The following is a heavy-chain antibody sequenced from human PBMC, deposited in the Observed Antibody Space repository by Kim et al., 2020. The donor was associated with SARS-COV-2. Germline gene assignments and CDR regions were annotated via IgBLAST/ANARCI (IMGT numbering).Heavy chain of an antibody. CDR2: TYYRSKWYN. V-gene: IGHV6-1*01. J-gene: IGHJ6*02. CDR1: GDSVSKNSAA. Sequence: SQTLSLTCAISGDSVSKNSAAWNWIRQSPSRGLEWLGRTYYRSKWYNDYAVSVKSRITINPDTSKNQFSLQLNSVTPEDTAVYYCAREDWGERGYYYYGMDVWGQGTTVTVSS. CDR3: AREDWGERGYYYYGMDV. D-gene: IGHD7-27*01.